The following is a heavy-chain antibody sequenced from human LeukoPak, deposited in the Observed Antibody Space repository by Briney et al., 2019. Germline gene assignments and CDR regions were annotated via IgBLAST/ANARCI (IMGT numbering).Heavy chain of an antibody. CDR1: GYTFSRHG. V-gene: IGHV3-30*02. CDR2: VWYDGRNR. CDR3: AKDLGSYDSSGYYHDLDY. J-gene: IGHJ4*02. Sequence: GGSLRLSCAASGYTFSRHGIHWVRQAPGKGLEWVAVVWYDGRNRDYADSVKGRFTISRDNSKNTLYLQMNSLRAEDTAVYYCAKDLGSYDSSGYYHDLDYWGQGTLVTVSS. D-gene: IGHD3-22*01.